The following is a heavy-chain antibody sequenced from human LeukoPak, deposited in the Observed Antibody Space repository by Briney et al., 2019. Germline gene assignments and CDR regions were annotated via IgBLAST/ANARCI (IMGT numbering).Heavy chain of an antibody. V-gene: IGHV3-21*01. CDR1: GFTFSSYS. CDR3: FSYCSGGSCYGPYYYGMDV. J-gene: IGHJ6*02. CDR2: ISSSSSYI. Sequence: GGSLRLSCAASGFTFSSYSMNWVRQAPGKGLEWVSSISSSSSYIYYADSVKGRFTISRDNAKNSLYLQMNSLRAEDTAVYYCFSYCSGGSCYGPYYYGMDVWGQGTTVTVSS. D-gene: IGHD2-15*01.